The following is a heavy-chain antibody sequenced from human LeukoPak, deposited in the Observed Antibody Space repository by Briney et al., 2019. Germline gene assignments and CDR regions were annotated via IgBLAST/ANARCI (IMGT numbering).Heavy chain of an antibody. V-gene: IGHV1-69*05. J-gene: IGHJ3*02. CDR1: GGTFSSYA. Sequence: SVKVSCKASGGTFSSYAIGWVRQAPGQGLEWMGGIIPIFGTANYAQKFQGRVTITTDESTSTAYMELSSLRSEDTAVYYCAREAAWAFDIWGQGTMVTVSS. CDR2: IIPIFGTA. CDR3: AREAAWAFDI. D-gene: IGHD2-15*01.